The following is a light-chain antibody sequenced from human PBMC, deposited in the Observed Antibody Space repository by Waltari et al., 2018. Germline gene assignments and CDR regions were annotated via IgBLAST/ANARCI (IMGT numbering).Light chain of an antibody. CDR3: SSYTSSTLVV. CDR2: DVS. Sequence: QSALTRPASVSGSPGQSITISCTGTSNDVGGYNHVSWYQQHPGKAPKLFIYDVSNRPSGVSNRFSGSKSGNTASLTISGLQAEDEGNYYCSSYTSSTLVVFGGGTNLTVL. V-gene: IGLV2-14*03. J-gene: IGLJ2*01. CDR1: SNDVGGYNH.